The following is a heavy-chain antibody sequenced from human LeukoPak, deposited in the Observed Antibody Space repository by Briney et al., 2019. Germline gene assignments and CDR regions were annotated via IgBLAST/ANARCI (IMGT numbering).Heavy chain of an antibody. CDR2: ISGSGGST. V-gene: IGHV3-23*01. CDR1: GFTFSDYA. D-gene: IGHD3-10*01. J-gene: IGHJ6*02. Sequence: GGSLRLSCAASGFTFSDYAMNWVRQAPGKGLEWVSEISGSGGSTHYAESVKGRFTISRDNSKNTLYLQMNSLRAEDTAVYYCSKPWFGEVSYVDVWGQGTTVTVPS. CDR3: SKPWFGEVSYVDV.